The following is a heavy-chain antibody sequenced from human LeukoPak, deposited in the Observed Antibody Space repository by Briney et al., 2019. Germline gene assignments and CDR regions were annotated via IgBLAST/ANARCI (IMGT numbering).Heavy chain of an antibody. Sequence: GASVKVSCKASGYTFTSYDINWVRQATGQGLEWMGWMNPNSGNTGYAQKFQGRVTITTDESTSTAYMELSSLRSEDTAVYYCARGRSSGWRADYWGQGTLVTVSS. CDR1: GYTFTSYD. V-gene: IGHV1-8*01. CDR2: MNPNSGNT. J-gene: IGHJ4*02. CDR3: ARGRSSGWRADY. D-gene: IGHD6-19*01.